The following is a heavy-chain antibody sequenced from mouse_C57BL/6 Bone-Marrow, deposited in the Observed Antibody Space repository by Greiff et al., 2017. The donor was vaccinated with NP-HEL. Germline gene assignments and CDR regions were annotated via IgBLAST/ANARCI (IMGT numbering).Heavy chain of an antibody. J-gene: IGHJ1*03. CDR2: IDPSDSYT. Sequence: VQLQQPGAELVMPGASVKLSCKASGYTFTSYWMHWVKQRPGQGLEWIGEIDPSDSYTNYNQKFKGKSTLTVDKSSSTAYMQLSSLTSEDSAVYYCARHEGYFDVWGTGTTVTVSS. V-gene: IGHV1-69*01. CDR1: GYTFTSYW. CDR3: ARHEGYFDV.